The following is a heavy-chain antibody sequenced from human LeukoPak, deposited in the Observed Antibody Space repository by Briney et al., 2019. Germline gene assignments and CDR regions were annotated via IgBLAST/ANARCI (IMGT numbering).Heavy chain of an antibody. CDR1: GFTFGSYW. Sequence: GGSLRLSCAASGFTFGSYWMSWVRQAPGKGLEWVANIKQDGSERYYVDSMKGRFTISRDNAKSSLYLQMNSLRAEDTAVYYCARGRTRFDSWGQGTLVTVSS. D-gene: IGHD2-15*01. V-gene: IGHV3-7*03. J-gene: IGHJ5*01. CDR2: IKQDGSER. CDR3: ARGRTRFDS.